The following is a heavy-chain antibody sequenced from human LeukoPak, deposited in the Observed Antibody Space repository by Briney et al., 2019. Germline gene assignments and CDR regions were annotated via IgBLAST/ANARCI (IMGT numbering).Heavy chain of an antibody. V-gene: IGHV3-48*01. D-gene: IGHD3-10*01. CDR3: AREDYYGSGSYQG. J-gene: IGHJ4*02. CDR2: ISSSSTI. Sequence: TGGSLRLSCAASGFTFSSYSMNWVRQAPGKGLEWVSYISSSSTIYYADSVKGRFTISRDNAKNSLYLQMNSLRAEDTAAYYCAREDYYGSGSYQGWGQGTLVTVSS. CDR1: GFTFSSYS.